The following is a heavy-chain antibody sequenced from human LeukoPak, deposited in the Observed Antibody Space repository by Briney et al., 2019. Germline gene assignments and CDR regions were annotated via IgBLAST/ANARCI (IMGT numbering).Heavy chain of an antibody. CDR3: ARSGESSGSVAFDI. CDR2: ISPYNGNT. J-gene: IGHJ3*02. CDR1: GYTFSSFA. Sequence: ASVKVSGKASGYTFSSFAISWVRQAPGQGLEWMGWISPYNGNTNYAQKLQGRVTMTTDTSTITAYMELRSLRSDDTAVYYCARSGESSGSVAFDIWGQGTMVTVSS. V-gene: IGHV1-18*01. D-gene: IGHD3-22*01.